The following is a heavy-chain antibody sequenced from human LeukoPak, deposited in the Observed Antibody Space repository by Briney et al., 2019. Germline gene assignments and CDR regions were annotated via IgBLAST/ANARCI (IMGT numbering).Heavy chain of an antibody. Sequence: SVKVSCKASGGTFSSYAISWVRQAPGQGLEWMGRIIPILGIANYAQKLQGRVTMTTDTSTSTAYMELRSLRSDDTAVYYCARDPYYDFWSGYPSIYFDYWGQGTLVTVSS. D-gene: IGHD3-3*01. CDR2: IIPILGIA. CDR1: GGTFSSYA. CDR3: ARDPYYDFWSGYPSIYFDY. V-gene: IGHV1-69*04. J-gene: IGHJ4*02.